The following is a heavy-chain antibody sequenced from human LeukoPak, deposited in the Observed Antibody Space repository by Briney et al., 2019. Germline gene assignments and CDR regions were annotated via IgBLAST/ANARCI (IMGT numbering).Heavy chain of an antibody. CDR3: AKSRGYCSTTSCPPAFDY. D-gene: IGHD2-2*01. CDR1: GFTFSSYG. V-gene: IGHV3-30*18. CDR2: ISYDASNK. Sequence: PGRSLRLSCAASGFTFSSYGMHWVRQAPGKGLEWVAVISYDASNKYYADSVKGRFTISRDNSKNTLYLQMNSLRTEDTAVYYCAKSRGYCSTTSCPPAFDYWGQGTLVTVSS. J-gene: IGHJ4*02.